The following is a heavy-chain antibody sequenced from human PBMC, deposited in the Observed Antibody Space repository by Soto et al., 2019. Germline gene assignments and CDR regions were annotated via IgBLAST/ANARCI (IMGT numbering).Heavy chain of an antibody. CDR3: ARVENRIRGVIT. V-gene: IGHV4-30-2*01. J-gene: IGHJ4*02. CDR2: IYHSGST. Sequence: PSETLSLTCAVSGGSISSGGYSWGWIRQPPGKGLEWTGYIYHSGSTYYNPSLKSRVTISVDRSKNQFSLKLSSVTAADTAVYYCARVENRIRGVITWGQGTLVTVSS. CDR1: GGSISSGGYS. D-gene: IGHD3-10*01.